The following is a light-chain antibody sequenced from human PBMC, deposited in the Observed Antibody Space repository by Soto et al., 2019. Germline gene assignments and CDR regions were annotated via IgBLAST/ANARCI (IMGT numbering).Light chain of an antibody. Sequence: DIQMTQSPSTLSASVGDRVTITCRASQRISSWLAWYQQKPGKAPKLLIYDASSLESGVPSRFSGSGSGTEFTLTISSLQPDDFATYSCQQYNIYSVTFGQETNLPIK. CDR1: QRISSW. J-gene: IGKJ2*01. CDR3: QQYNIYSVT. V-gene: IGKV1-5*01. CDR2: DAS.